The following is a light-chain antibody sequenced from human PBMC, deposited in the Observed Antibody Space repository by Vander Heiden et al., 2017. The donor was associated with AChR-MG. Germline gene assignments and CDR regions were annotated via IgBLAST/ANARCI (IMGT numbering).Light chain of an antibody. Sequence: VLPQPPSASGTPGHRVTTSCSGRSPNIGSNKVNWYQQHPGTAPKLLIYGNNKRPSGVPDRFSGSKSGTTASLAISGLQSEDEADYYCAAWDDSLYVVFGGGTKLTVL. V-gene: IGLV1-44*01. CDR3: AAWDDSLYVV. CDR1: SPNIGSNK. CDR2: GNN. J-gene: IGLJ2*01.